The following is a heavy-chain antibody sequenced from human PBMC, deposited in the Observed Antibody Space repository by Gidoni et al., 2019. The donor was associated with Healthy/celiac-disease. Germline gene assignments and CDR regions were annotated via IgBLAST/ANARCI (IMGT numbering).Heavy chain of an antibody. CDR2: INHSGST. D-gene: IGHD5-12*01. Sequence: QVQLQPWGAGLLKPSETLSRTCAVYGGSFSGYYWSWIRQPPGKGLEWIGEINHSGSTNYNPSLKSRVTISVDTSKNQFSRKLSSVTAADTAVYYCAGGRRDGYKFIWGQGTMVTVSS. CDR3: AGGRRDGYKFI. V-gene: IGHV4-34*01. J-gene: IGHJ3*02. CDR1: GGSFSGYY.